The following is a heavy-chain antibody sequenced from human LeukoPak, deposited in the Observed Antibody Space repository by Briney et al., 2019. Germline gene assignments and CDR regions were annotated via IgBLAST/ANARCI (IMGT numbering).Heavy chain of an antibody. D-gene: IGHD3-10*01. J-gene: IGHJ3*02. Sequence: GGSLRLSCAASGFTFSSYAMSWVRQAPGKGRWWVSAISGSGGSTYYADSVKGRFTISRDTSKNTLYMHMNSVRAEDTAVYYCAKGYYYDSGSQDVFDMWGQGTMVTVSS. CDR3: AKGYYYDSGSQDVFDM. CDR1: GFTFSSYA. CDR2: ISGSGGST. V-gene: IGHV3-23*01.